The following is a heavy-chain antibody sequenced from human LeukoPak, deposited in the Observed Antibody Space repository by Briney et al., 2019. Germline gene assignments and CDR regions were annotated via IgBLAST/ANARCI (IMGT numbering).Heavy chain of an antibody. J-gene: IGHJ4*02. CDR3: ARAVGVHHFDWLLGSFDY. Sequence: ASVKVSCKASGYTFTGYYMHWVRQAPGQGLEWMGWINPNSGGTNYAQKFQGRVTMTRDTSISTAYMELSRLRSDDTAVYYCARAVGVHHFDWLLGSFDYWGLGTLVTVSS. V-gene: IGHV1-2*02. CDR2: INPNSGGT. D-gene: IGHD3-9*01. CDR1: GYTFTGYY.